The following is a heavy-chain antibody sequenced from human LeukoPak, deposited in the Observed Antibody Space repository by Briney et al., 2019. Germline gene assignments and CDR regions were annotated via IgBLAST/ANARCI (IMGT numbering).Heavy chain of an antibody. D-gene: IGHD3-10*01. Sequence: SETLSLTCTVSGGSISSYYWSWIRQPPGKGLEWIGYIYYSGTTSYNPSLKTRVTISIDTSKNQFSLKLSSVTAAGTAVYYCARVLRPMASQYYFDYWGQGTLVTVSS. J-gene: IGHJ4*02. CDR1: GGSISSYY. CDR2: IYYSGTT. CDR3: ARVLRPMASQYYFDY. V-gene: IGHV4-59*01.